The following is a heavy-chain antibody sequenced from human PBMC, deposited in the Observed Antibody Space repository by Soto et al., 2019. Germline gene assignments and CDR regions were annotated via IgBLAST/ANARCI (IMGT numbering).Heavy chain of an antibody. CDR1: GGSISSYY. J-gene: IGHJ5*02. V-gene: IGHV4-59*01. CDR2: IYYSGST. Sequence: PSETLSLTCTASGGSISSYYWSWIRQPPGKGLEWIGYIYYSGSTNYNPSLKSRVTISVDTSKNQFSLKLSSVTAADTAVYYCARVTVDTAMAWWFDPWGQGTLVTVSS. D-gene: IGHD5-18*01. CDR3: ARVTVDTAMAWWFDP.